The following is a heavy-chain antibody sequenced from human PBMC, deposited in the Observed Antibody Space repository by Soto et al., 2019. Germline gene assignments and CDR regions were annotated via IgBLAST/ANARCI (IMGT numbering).Heavy chain of an antibody. CDR1: GYGLATSS. V-gene: IGHV5-51*01. D-gene: IGHD1-1*01. Sequence: GESRKIACYGWGYGLATSSSLWVRQLPRKGLEWIGNIHSGDSNARDTPPFNAPVNPSAAKSISTNYLEWSSLKATDPVFYYCVTWTSSPWFDYWGQGTTVTVSS. CDR3: VTWTSSPWFDY. J-gene: IGHJ4*03. CDR2: IHSGDSNA.